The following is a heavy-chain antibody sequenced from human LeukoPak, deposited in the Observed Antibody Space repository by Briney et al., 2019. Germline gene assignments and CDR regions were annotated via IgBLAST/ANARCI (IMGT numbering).Heavy chain of an antibody. CDR2: ISAYDGNT. J-gene: IGHJ4*02. Sequence: GASVKVSCKASGYTFSSYGISWVRQAPGQGLEWMGWISAYDGNTNYAQKFQGRVTITADESTSTAYMELSSLRSEDTAVYYCASGAHKIYYDFWSGDLLHWGQGTLVTVSS. V-gene: IGHV1-18*01. CDR3: ASGAHKIYYDFWSGDLLH. D-gene: IGHD3-3*01. CDR1: GYTFSSYG.